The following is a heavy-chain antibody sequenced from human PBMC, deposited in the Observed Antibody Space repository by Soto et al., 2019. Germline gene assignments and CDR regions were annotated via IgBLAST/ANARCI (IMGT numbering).Heavy chain of an antibody. CDR3: APWEQWLSTRYYYGLYV. CDR1: GFTFSRYA. V-gene: IGHV3-23*01. D-gene: IGHD6-19*01. J-gene: IGHJ6*02. Sequence: GGSLRLSCTASGFTFSRYAMSWVRQAPGKGLQWVSTITGSGDTTYYGYSVKCRFTISRDNSKNTLYLQMNSLRAEDTAVYYCAPWEQWLSTRYYYGLYVWAQGTTVTVSS. CDR2: ITGSGDTT.